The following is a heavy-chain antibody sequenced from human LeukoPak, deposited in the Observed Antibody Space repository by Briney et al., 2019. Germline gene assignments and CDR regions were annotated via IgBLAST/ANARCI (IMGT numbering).Heavy chain of an antibody. CDR1: GFTFSSYG. V-gene: IGHV3-33*01. J-gene: IGHJ6*02. D-gene: IGHD6-19*01. Sequence: GGSLGLSCAASGFTFSSYGVHWVRQAPGKGLEWVAVIWYDGSNKYYADSVKGRFTISRDNSKNTLYLQMNSLRAEDTAVYYCARDLVRYSSGLWGGGMDVWGQGTTVTVSS. CDR3: ARDLVRYSSGLWGGGMDV. CDR2: IWYDGSNK.